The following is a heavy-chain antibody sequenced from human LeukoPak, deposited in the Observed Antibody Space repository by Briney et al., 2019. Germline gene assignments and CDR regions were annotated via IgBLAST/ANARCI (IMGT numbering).Heavy chain of an antibody. V-gene: IGHV3-30*02. D-gene: IGHD2-15*01. CDR2: IHYGGYTT. J-gene: IGHJ4*01. CDR3: AKDSVAYCSGGSCTTFDY. CDR1: GFPLSTYG. Sequence: PGGSLRLSCVTSGFPLSTYGVHWVRQAPGSGLEWLAYIHYGGYTTNYADSVKGRFTISRDNARNSLYLQMNSLRADDTAVYYCAKDSVAYCSGGSCTTFDYWGQGALVTVSS.